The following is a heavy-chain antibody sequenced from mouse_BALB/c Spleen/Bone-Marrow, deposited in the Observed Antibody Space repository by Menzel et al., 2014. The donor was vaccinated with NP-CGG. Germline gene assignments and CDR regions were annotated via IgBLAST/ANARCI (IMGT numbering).Heavy chain of an antibody. CDR1: GYTFSSYL. V-gene: IGHV1-9*01. D-gene: IGHD1-2*01. Sequence: QVQLKDSGAELMKPGASVKISCKATGYTFSSYLIEWVKQRPGHGLEWIGEILPGSGSTNYNEKFKGKATFTADTSSNTAYMQLSSLTSEDSAVYYCARRVTTANYWGQGTTLTVSS. CDR2: ILPGSGST. CDR3: ARRVTTANY. J-gene: IGHJ2*01.